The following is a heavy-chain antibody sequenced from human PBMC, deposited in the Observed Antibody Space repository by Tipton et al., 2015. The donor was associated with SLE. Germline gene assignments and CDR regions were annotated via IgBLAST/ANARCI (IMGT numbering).Heavy chain of an antibody. CDR2: IYHSGST. CDR1: GYSISSGYY. V-gene: IGHV4-38-2*01. J-gene: IGHJ4*02. CDR3: ARGRSSSSFDY. Sequence: TLSLTCAVSGYSISSGYYWGWIRQPPGKGLEWIGSIYHSGSTYYNPSLKSRVTISVDTSKNQFSLKLSSVTAADTAVYYCARGRSSSSFDYWGQGTLVTVSS. D-gene: IGHD6-6*01.